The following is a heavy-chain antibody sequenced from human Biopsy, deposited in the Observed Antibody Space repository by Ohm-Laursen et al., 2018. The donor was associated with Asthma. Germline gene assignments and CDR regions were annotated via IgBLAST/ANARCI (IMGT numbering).Heavy chain of an antibody. CDR3: ARGGYCTSPTCPWGRYATDV. CDR2: IKKDGSEK. D-gene: IGHD2-2*01. CDR1: GFTFNSYW. V-gene: IGHV3-7*01. J-gene: IGHJ6*02. Sequence: GSLRLSCSASGFTFNSYWMSWVRQAPGKGLEWVANIKKDGSEKYYVDSVKGRFTISRDNAKNSLFLHMNSLRAEDTAVYYCARGGYCTSPTCPWGRYATDVWGQGTTVIVS.